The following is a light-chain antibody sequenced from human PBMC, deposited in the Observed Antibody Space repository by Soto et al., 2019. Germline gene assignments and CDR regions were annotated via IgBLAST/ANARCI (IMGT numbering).Light chain of an antibody. Sequence: QSVLTQPPSASGTPGQRVTISCSGSSSNIGVNYVYWYQQLPGTAPKLLIHTNNQRPSGAPDRFSGSKSGTSASLAISGLRSEDEADYHCATWDDSLSGVVFGGGTKLTVL. J-gene: IGLJ2*01. V-gene: IGLV1-47*01. CDR2: TNN. CDR1: SSNIGVNY. CDR3: ATWDDSLSGVV.